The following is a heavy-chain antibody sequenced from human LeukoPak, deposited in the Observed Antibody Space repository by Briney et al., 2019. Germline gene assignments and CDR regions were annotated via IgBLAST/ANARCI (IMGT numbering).Heavy chain of an antibody. CDR3: ARGGRGVQYYYDSTGHFDL. D-gene: IGHD3-22*01. CDR1: GDSISSGSYY. V-gene: IGHV4-61*02. CDR2: IYTSGST. J-gene: IGHJ2*01. Sequence: SETLSLTCTVSGDSISSGSYYWSWIRQPAGKGLELIGRIYTSGSTNYNPSLKSRVTISVDTSKNQFSLKLSSVTAADTAVYYCARGGRGVQYYYDSTGHFDLWGRGTLVTVSS.